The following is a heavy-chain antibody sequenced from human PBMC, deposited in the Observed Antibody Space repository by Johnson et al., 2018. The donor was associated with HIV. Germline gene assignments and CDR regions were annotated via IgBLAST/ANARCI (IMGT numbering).Heavy chain of an antibody. CDR1: GFTFSTYG. Sequence: QMQLVESAGGVVQPGRSLRLSCIASGFTFSTYGMHWVRQAPGKGLQWVALLSYDGNNKYYSDPVQGRFTISRDNSKNTLYLHMNNLTAEDTAVYHCAKGYYDSSFGLDMWGQGTMVIVSS. CDR2: LSYDGNNK. D-gene: IGHD3-3*01. J-gene: IGHJ3*02. V-gene: IGHV3-30*18. CDR3: AKGYYDSSFGLDM.